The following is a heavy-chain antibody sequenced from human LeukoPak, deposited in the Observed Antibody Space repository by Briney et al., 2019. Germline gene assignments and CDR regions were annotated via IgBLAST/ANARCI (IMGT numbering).Heavy chain of an antibody. V-gene: IGHV3-21*01. CDR1: GFTFSSYS. Sequence: GGSLRLSCAASGFTFSSYSMNWVRQAPGKGLEWVSSISSSSSYIYYADSVKGRFTISRDNAKNSLYLQMNSLRAEDTAVYYCARDRAVNEATIMAYMDVWGKGTTVTVSS. D-gene: IGHD5-12*01. CDR2: ISSSSSYI. J-gene: IGHJ6*03. CDR3: ARDRAVNEATIMAYMDV.